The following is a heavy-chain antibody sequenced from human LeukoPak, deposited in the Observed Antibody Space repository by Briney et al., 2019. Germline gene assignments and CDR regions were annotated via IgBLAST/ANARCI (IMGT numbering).Heavy chain of an antibody. CDR1: GGSFSGYY. Sequence: PSETLSLTCAVYGGSFSGYYWSWIRQPPGKGLEWIGEINHSGSTNYNPSLKSRVTISVDTSKNQCSLKLSSVTAADTAVYYCARVYYDSSPFVYYFDYWGQGTLVTVSS. J-gene: IGHJ4*02. CDR2: INHSGST. CDR3: ARVYYDSSPFVYYFDY. D-gene: IGHD3-22*01. V-gene: IGHV4-34*01.